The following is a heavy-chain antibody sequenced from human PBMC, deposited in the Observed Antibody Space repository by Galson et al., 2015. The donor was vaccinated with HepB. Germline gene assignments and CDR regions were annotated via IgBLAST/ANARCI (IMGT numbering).Heavy chain of an antibody. Sequence: MHWVRQAPGKGLEWVAVIWYDGSNKYYADSVKGRFTISRDNSKNTLYLQMNSLRAEDTAVYYCARGFRGGYYGSGSCFDYWGQGTLVTVSS. CDR3: ARGFRGGYYGSGSCFDY. D-gene: IGHD3-10*01. CDR2: IWYDGSNK. J-gene: IGHJ4*02. V-gene: IGHV3-33*01.